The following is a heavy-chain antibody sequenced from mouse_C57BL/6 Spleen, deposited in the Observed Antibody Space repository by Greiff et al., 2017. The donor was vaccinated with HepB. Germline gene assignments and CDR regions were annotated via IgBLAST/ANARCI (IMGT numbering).Heavy chain of an antibody. Sequence: EVKLQESGPVLVKPGASVKMSCKASGYTFTDYYMNWVKQSHGKSLEWIGVINPYNGGTSYNQKFKGKATLTVDKSSSTAYMELNSLTSEDSAVYYCARWDTTVVAHWYFDVWGTGTTVTVSS. V-gene: IGHV1-19*01. CDR2: INPYNGGT. D-gene: IGHD1-1*01. J-gene: IGHJ1*03. CDR1: GYTFTDYY. CDR3: ARWDTTVVAHWYFDV.